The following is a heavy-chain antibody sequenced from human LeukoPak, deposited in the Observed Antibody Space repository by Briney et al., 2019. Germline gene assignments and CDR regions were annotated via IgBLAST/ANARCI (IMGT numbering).Heavy chain of an antibody. CDR3: ARGYCSSTSCSDFDY. CDR2: ISSSSSTI. V-gene: IGHV3-48*01. CDR1: GFTFSSYS. D-gene: IGHD2-2*01. Sequence: GGSLRLSCAASGFTFSSYSMNWVRQAPGKGLEWVSYISSSSSTIYYADSVKGRFTISRDNAKNLLYLQMNSLRAEDTAVYYCARGYCSSTSCSDFDYWGQGALVTVSS. J-gene: IGHJ4*02.